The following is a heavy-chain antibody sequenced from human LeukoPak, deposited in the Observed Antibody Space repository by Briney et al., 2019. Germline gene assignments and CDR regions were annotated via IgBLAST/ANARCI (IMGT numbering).Heavy chain of an antibody. V-gene: IGHV4-39*01. Sequence: SETLSLTCTISGGSFSSSDYYWGWIRQLPGKGLEWIGSVYYTGSAYYSPSLKSRVTISVDSSKNQFSLKLSSVAAADTTLYYCARHPGIAAAGAGFDYWGQGILVTVSS. CDR1: GGSFSSSDYY. CDR2: VYYTGSA. CDR3: ARHPGIAAAGAGFDY. D-gene: IGHD6-13*01. J-gene: IGHJ4*02.